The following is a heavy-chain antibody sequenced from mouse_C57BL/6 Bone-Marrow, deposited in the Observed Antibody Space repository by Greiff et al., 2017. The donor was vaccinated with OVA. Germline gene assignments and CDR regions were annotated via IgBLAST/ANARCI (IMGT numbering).Heavy chain of an antibody. V-gene: IGHV1-62-2*01. CDR3: ARHEDGDDYDQAWFAY. CDR2: FYPGSGSI. D-gene: IGHD2-4*01. CDR1: GYTFTEYT. J-gene: IGHJ3*01. Sequence: VQLQQSVAELVKPGASVKLSCKASGYTFTEYTIHWVKQRSGQGLEWIGWFYPGSGSIKYNEKFKDKATLTADKSSSTVYMELSRLTSEDSAVYFCARHEDGDDYDQAWFAYWGQGTLVTVSA.